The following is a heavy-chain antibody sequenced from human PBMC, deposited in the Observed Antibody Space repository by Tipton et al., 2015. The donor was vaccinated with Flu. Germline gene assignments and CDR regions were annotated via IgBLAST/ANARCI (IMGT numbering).Heavy chain of an antibody. Sequence: SLRLSCAASGFTFSSYAMSWVRQAPGKGLEWVSAISGSGGSTYYADSVKGRFTISRDNSKNTLYLQMNSLRAEDTAVYYCAKDNGDYIVVVPAAYDYWGQGTLVTVSS. CDR1: GFTFSSYA. J-gene: IGHJ4*02. CDR3: AKDNGDYIVVVPAAYDY. D-gene: IGHD2-2*01. V-gene: IGHV3-23*01. CDR2: ISGSGGST.